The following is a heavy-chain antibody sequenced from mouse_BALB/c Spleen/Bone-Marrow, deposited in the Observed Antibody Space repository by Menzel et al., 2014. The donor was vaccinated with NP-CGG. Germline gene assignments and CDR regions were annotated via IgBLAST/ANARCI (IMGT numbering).Heavy chain of an antibody. CDR2: IHPGSGGT. CDR3: TRGWDSMDY. CDR1: GYTFXDYE. V-gene: IGHV1-15*01. D-gene: IGHD4-1*01. J-gene: IGHJ4*01. Sequence: VQLQESGAELVRPGASVKLSCKALGYTFXDYEIHWVKQTPEHGLEWIGAIHPGSGGTAYNQKFKGKATLTVDKSSNTAHMELSSLTSEDSAVYYCTRGWDSMDYWGQGTSVTVSS.